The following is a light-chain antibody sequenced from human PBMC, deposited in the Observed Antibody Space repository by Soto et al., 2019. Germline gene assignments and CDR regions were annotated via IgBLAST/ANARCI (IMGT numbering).Light chain of an antibody. CDR2: DAS. V-gene: IGLV7-46*01. Sequence: QAVVTQEPSLTVSPGGTVTLTCGSSSGAVSSGHNPYWLQQKPGQAPRTLIYDASKKHSWTPARFSGSLLGGKAALTLSGAQPEDEAEYYCLLSYSGTFVFGTGTKVTVL. J-gene: IGLJ1*01. CDR1: SGAVSSGHN. CDR3: LLSYSGTFV.